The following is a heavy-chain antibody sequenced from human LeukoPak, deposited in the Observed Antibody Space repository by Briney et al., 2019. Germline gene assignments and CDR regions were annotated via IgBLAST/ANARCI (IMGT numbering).Heavy chain of an antibody. V-gene: IGHV3-30*02. Sequence: PGGSLRLSCGASGFIFDTHDMHWVRQAPGKGLEWVAFVRSDGYHTYYADSVKGRFTITRDNSKNTLYLQMNSLRLEDMGVYYCAKPSGSGVDYWGRGIRVTVSS. CDR2: VRSDGYHT. J-gene: IGHJ4*02. CDR3: AKPSGSGVDY. D-gene: IGHD1-26*01. CDR1: GFIFDTHD.